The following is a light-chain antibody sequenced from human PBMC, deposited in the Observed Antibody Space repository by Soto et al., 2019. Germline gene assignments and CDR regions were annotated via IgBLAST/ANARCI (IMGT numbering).Light chain of an antibody. J-gene: IGLJ1*01. CDR3: AAWDKRLSAYV. CDR1: TSNIGSYY. Sequence: SVLTQPPSASGTPGQGVTISCSGSTSNIGSYYVYWYQQLPGTAPKLLIYGNNQRPSGVPDRFSGSKSGTSASLAISGLRSEDEADYSCAAWDKRLSAYVFGAGTKVTVL. V-gene: IGLV1-47*01. CDR2: GNN.